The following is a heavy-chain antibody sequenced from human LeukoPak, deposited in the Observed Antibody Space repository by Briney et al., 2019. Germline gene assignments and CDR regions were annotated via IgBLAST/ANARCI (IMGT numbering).Heavy chain of an antibody. V-gene: IGHV3-33*01. J-gene: IGHJ3*02. CDR2: IWYDGSNK. D-gene: IGHD5/OR15-5a*01. CDR3: ARETSTPDAFDI. CDR1: GFTFSSYG. Sequence: GGSLRLSCAASGFTFSSYGMHWVRQAPGKGLEWVAVIWYDGSNKYYADSVKGRFTISRDNSKNTLYLQMNSLRAEDTAVYYCARETSTPDAFDIWGQGRMVTVSS.